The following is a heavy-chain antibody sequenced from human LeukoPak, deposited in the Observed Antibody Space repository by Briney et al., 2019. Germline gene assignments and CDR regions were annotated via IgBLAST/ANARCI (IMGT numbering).Heavy chain of an antibody. CDR3: ARERDDFWSGYT. J-gene: IGHJ3*02. V-gene: IGHV4-39*02. CDR1: GGSISSSSYY. CDR2: IYYSGST. Sequence: SETLSLTCTVSGGSISSSSYYWGWIRQPPGKGLEWIGSIYYSGSTYYNPSLKSRVTISVDTSKNQFSLKLSSVTAADTAVYYCARERDDFWSGYTWGQGTMVTVSS. D-gene: IGHD3-3*01.